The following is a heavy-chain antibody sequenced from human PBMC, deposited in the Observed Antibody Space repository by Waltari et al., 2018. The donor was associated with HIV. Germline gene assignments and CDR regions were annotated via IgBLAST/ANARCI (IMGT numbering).Heavy chain of an antibody. CDR3: AKASGDLYYDYGRDV. V-gene: IGHV3-9*01. CDR2: MRWVRGRI. J-gene: IGHJ6*02. Sequence: EVQLVESGGGLVQPGLSLRLSCSASGFTFDDYAMPWVRHAPGKGLEWGVGMRWVRGRIGYVESGKGRFIISRDIAKNYLDMQKNRQRAEETALYYCAKASGDLYYDYGRDVGGQGTTVTFPS. D-gene: IGHD4-17*01. CDR1: GFTFDDYA.